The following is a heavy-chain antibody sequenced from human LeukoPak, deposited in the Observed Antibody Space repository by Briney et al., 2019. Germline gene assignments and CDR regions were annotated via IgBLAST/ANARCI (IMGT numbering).Heavy chain of an antibody. CDR1: GYSMSSCYY. D-gene: IGHD6-13*01. Sequence: SETLSLTCTVSGYSMSSCYYWGWIRQPPGKGLQWIGSIFHSGNSYYNPSLKSRVTISVDTSKNQFSLKLSSVTAADTAVYYCARTPKTGIAAAAHYYYYMDVWGKGTTVTVSS. J-gene: IGHJ6*03. V-gene: IGHV4-38-2*02. CDR3: ARTPKTGIAAAAHYYYYMDV. CDR2: IFHSGNS.